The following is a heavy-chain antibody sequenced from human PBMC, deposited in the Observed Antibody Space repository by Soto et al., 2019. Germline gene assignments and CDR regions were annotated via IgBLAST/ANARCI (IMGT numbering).Heavy chain of an antibody. D-gene: IGHD6-19*01. V-gene: IGHV1-18*01. J-gene: IGHJ4*02. CDR1: GYSFTHYR. CDR2: ISPDNHNT. Sequence: QVQLVQSGPEVKKPGASVNVSCKASGYSFTHYRIPWVRQAPGEGLDWMGWISPDNHNTNYAQTFQGSVTMTTETSTSTAYMEVRSLRSDDTAVYYCAREKAVSGADYWGQGTLVSVSS. CDR3: AREKAVSGADY.